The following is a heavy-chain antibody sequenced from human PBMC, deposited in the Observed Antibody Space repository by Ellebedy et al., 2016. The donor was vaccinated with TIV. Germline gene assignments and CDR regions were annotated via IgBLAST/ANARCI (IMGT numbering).Heavy chain of an antibody. CDR1: GFTFSSYA. D-gene: IGHD6-19*01. CDR3: AKDLVAVAGTDYYYYYGMDV. V-gene: IGHV3-23*01. Sequence: GGSLRLXXAASGFTFSSYAMSWVRQAPGKGLEWVSAISGSGGSTYYADSVKGRFTISRDNSKNTLYLQMNSLRAEDTAVYYCAKDLVAVAGTDYYYYYGMDVWGQGTTVTVSS. J-gene: IGHJ6*02. CDR2: ISGSGGST.